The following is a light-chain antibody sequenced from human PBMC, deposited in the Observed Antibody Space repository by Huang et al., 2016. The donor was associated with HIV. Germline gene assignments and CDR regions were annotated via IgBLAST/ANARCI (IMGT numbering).Light chain of an antibody. Sequence: EIVMTQSPATLSVSPGDRATLSCRASQRINSDLAWYQQKPGQSPRLLIYGASHRATGIPARFSGSGSGTEFTLTINSLQSEDFAVYYCQQYYNWPPYTFGQGTKLEIK. J-gene: IGKJ2*01. V-gene: IGKV3D-15*01. CDR3: QQYYNWPPYT. CDR2: GAS. CDR1: QRINSD.